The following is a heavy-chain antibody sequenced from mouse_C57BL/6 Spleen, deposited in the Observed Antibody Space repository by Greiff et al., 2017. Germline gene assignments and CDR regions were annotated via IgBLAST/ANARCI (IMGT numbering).Heavy chain of an antibody. CDR1: GFSLTSYG. J-gene: IGHJ3*01. CDR2: ILGVGST. CDR3: ASGGFAY. V-gene: IGHV2-6*01. Sequence: VKLMESGPGLVAPSQSLSITCTVSGFSLTSYGVDWVRQSPGKGLQWLGVILGVGSTNYISALKSRLSIRKDNSKSQVFLKMNSLQTDDTAMYYCASGGFAYWGQGTLVTVSA.